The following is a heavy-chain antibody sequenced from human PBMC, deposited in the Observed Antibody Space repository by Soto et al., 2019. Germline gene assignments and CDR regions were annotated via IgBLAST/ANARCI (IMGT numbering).Heavy chain of an antibody. CDR3: ARQIDYSNYVIYFDY. CDR2: IYYSGST. Sequence: SETLSLTCTVSGGSISSYYWSWIRQPPGKGLEWIGYIYYSGSTNYNPSLKSRVTISVDTSKNQFSLKLSSVTAADTAVYYCARQIDYSNYVIYFDYWGQGTLVTVSS. J-gene: IGHJ4*02. D-gene: IGHD4-4*01. V-gene: IGHV4-59*08. CDR1: GGSISSYY.